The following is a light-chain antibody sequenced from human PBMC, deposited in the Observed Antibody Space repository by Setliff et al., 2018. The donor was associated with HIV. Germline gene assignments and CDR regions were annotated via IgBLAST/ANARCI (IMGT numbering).Light chain of an antibody. CDR3: SSYTSSTPLYV. V-gene: IGLV2-14*03. CDR2: AVS. CDR1: SSDVGGYNY. J-gene: IGLJ1*01. Sequence: QSALAQPASVSGSPGQSITISCTGSSSDVGGYNYVSWYQQHPGKAPKLMIYAVSNWPSGVSNRFSGSKSGNTASLTISGLQAEDEADYYCSSYTSSTPLYVFGTGTKVTGL.